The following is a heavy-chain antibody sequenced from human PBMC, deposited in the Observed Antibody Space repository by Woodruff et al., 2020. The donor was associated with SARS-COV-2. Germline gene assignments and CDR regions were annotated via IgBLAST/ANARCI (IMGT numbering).Heavy chain of an antibody. J-gene: IGHJ4*02. V-gene: IGHV1-69*01. D-gene: IGHD3-22*01. Sequence: AQKFQGRVTITADESTSTAYMELSSLRSEDTAVYYCARAPGGYDSSGYYRGRYYFDYWGQGTLVTVSS. CDR3: ARAPGGYDSSGYYRGRYYFDY.